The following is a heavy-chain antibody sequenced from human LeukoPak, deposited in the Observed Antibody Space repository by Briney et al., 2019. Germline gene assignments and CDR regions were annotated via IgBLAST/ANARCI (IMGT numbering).Heavy chain of an antibody. J-gene: IGHJ4*02. CDR1: GASVSNYY. D-gene: IGHD5-12*01. CDR2: LYISGTN. V-gene: IGHV4-4*07. CDR3: ARNSLGGATLADY. Sequence: SETLSLTCTVSGASVSNYYWSWIRQPAGKGLEWIGRLYISGTNKYNPSLKSRVTMSVDTSKNQFSLNLSSVTAADTAVHYCARNSLGGATLADYWGQGTLVTVSS.